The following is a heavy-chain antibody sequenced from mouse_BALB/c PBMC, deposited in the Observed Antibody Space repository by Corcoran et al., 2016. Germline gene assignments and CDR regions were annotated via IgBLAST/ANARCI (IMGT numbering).Heavy chain of an antibody. CDR2: INTYTGEP. CDR1: GYTFTNYG. J-gene: IGHJ4*01. CDR3: ARGPLDYYAMDY. D-gene: IGHD4-1*01. V-gene: IGHV9-1*02. Sequence: QIQLVQSGPELKKPGETVKISCKASGYTFTNYGMNWVKQAPGKGLKWMGWINTYTGEPTYDDDFKGRFAFSLETSASTAYLQINNLKNEDMATYFCARGPLDYYAMDYWGQGTSVTVSS.